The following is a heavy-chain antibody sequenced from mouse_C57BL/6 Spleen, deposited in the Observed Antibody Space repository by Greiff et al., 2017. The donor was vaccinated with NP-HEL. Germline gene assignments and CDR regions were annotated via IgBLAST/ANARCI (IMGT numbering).Heavy chain of an antibody. V-gene: IGHV1-15*01. D-gene: IGHD2-4*01. J-gene: IGHJ2*01. CDR3: TSSDYEAFDY. Sequence: QVHVKQSGAELVRPGASVTLSCKASGYTFTDYEMHWVKQTPVHGLEWIGAIDPETGGTAYNQKVKGKAILTADKSSSTAYMELRSLTSEDSAVYYCTSSDYEAFDYWGQGTTLTVSS. CDR2: IDPETGGT. CDR1: GYTFTDYE.